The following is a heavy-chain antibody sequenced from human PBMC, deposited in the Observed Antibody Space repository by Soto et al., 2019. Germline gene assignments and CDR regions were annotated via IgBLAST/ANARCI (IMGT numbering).Heavy chain of an antibody. J-gene: IGHJ4*02. D-gene: IGHD5-18*01. CDR3: ARTLYSYGPRFDY. CDR1: GGSISSYY. V-gene: IGHV4-59*01. Sequence: SETLSLTCTVSGGSISSYYWSWIRQPPGKGLEWIGYIYYSGSTNYNPSLKSRVTISVDTSKNLFSLKLSSVTAADTAVYYCARTLYSYGPRFDYWGQGTLVTVSS. CDR2: IYYSGST.